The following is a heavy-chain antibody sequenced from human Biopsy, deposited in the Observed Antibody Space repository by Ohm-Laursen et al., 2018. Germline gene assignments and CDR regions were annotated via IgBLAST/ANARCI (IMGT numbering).Heavy chain of an antibody. D-gene: IGHD3-3*01. CDR1: GGTFSNYA. Sequence: SSVKVSCKASGGTFSNYAISWVRQVPGEGLEWMGGIIAVSGLVNYAPKFQGRVSITADKSTTTAYMELSNLKSEDTAVYYCATPFQYYDSWGGYPPFDHWGQGTLVTVSS. V-gene: IGHV1-69*17. CDR3: ATPFQYYDSWGGYPPFDH. CDR2: IIAVSGLV. J-gene: IGHJ4*02.